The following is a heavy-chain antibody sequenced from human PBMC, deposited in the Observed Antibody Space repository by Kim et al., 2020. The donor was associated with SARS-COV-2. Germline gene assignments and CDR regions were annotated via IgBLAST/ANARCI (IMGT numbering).Heavy chain of an antibody. J-gene: IGHJ6*02. Sequence: GGSLRLSCAASGFTFRSYAMSWVRQAPGKGLEWVSAISGSGGSTYYADSVKGRFTISRDNSKNTLYLQMNSLRAEDTAVYYCAKWHSSGTGCMDVWGQGTTVTVSS. D-gene: IGHD6-19*01. CDR1: GFTFRSYA. CDR2: ISGSGGST. CDR3: AKWHSSGTGCMDV. V-gene: IGHV3-23*01.